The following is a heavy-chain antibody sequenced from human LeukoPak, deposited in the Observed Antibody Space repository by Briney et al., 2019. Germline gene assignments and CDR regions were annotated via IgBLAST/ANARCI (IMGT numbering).Heavy chain of an antibody. V-gene: IGHV4-59*01. CDR2: IYYSGST. CDR1: GGSISSYY. Sequence: PSETLSLTCTVSGGSISSYYWSWIRQPPGKGLEWIGYIYYSGSTNYNPSLKSRVTISVDASKNQFSLKLSSVTAADTAVYYCARGVYIAAAQYAYWGQGTLVTVSS. J-gene: IGHJ4*02. CDR3: ARGVYIAAAQYAY. D-gene: IGHD6-13*01.